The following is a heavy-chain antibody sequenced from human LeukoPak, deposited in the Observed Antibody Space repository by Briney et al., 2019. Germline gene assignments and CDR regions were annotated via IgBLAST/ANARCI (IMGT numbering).Heavy chain of an antibody. CDR3: ARPKQWLVPGWFDP. CDR2: INHSGST. D-gene: IGHD6-19*01. J-gene: IGHJ5*02. CDR1: GGSISSSSYY. Sequence: SETLSLTCTVSGGSISSSSYYWGWIRQPPGKGLEWIGEINHSGSTNYNPSLKSRVTISVDTSKNQFSLKLSSVTAADTAVYYCARPKQWLVPGWFDPWGQGTLVTVSS. V-gene: IGHV4-39*07.